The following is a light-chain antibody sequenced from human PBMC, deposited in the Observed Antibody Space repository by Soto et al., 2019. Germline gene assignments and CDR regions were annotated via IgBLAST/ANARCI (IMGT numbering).Light chain of an antibody. V-gene: IGKV1-6*01. J-gene: IGKJ3*01. CDR3: LQKYFYPFT. CDR2: AAS. Sequence: ATQMTQSPSSLSASVGDRVTITCRASQGIRNDLDWFQQKPGKAPELLTYAASNLQSGVPARFSGSGSGTDFTLTISSLQPEDFATYYCLQKYFYPFTFGPGTKVDIK. CDR1: QGIRND.